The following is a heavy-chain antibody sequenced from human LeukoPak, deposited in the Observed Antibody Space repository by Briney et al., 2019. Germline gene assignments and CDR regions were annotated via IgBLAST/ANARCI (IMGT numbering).Heavy chain of an antibody. CDR1: GGSISSGGYY. CDR2: IYYSGST. J-gene: IGHJ4*02. V-gene: IGHV4-31*03. D-gene: IGHD6-13*01. CDR3: ARAGLSSWYNCFDY. Sequence: SETLSLTCTVSGGSISSGGYYWSWIRQHPGKGLEWIGYIYYSGSTYYNPSLKSRVTISVDTSKNQFSLKLSSVTAADTAVYYCARAGLSSWYNCFDYWGQGTLVTVSS.